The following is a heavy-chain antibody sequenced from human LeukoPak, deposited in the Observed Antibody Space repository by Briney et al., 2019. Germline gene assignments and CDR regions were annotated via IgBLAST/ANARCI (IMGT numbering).Heavy chain of an antibody. CDR1: GGSIGSSGYY. Sequence: SETLSLTCTVSGGSIGSSGYYWGWIRQPPGKGLEWIGTINYSGSTYYNPSLNSRVTISLDTSKNQFSLQLSSVTAADTAVYYCARHRGWYCSGGSCFPEYFQHWGQGTLVTVSS. D-gene: IGHD2-15*01. CDR3: ARHRGWYCSGGSCFPEYFQH. J-gene: IGHJ1*01. V-gene: IGHV4-39*01. CDR2: INYSGST.